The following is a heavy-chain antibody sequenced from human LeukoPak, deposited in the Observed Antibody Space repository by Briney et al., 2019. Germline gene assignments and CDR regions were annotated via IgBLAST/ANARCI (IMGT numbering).Heavy chain of an antibody. V-gene: IGHV3-30*03. CDR1: GFTFNSYG. CDR2: ISNXXYNK. CDR3: ASLNDSSGYYYYYYYGMDV. Sequence: GGSLRLSCAASGFTFNSYGMHWVRQAPGEGLEWVAVISNXXYNKYYTDSVKGRFTISRDNSKNTLYLQMNSLRAEDTAVYYCASLNDSSGYYYYYYYGMDVWGQGTTVTVSS. J-gene: IGHJ6*02. D-gene: IGHD3-22*01.